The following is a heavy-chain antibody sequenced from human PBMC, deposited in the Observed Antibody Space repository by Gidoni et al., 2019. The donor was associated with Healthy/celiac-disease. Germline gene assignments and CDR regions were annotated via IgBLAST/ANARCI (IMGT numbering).Heavy chain of an antibody. CDR2: ISSSSSYT. V-gene: IGHV3-11*06. CDR1: GFPFSDYY. J-gene: IGHJ4*02. Sequence: QVQLVESGGGLVKPGGSLRLSCAASGFPFSDYYMSWIRQAPGKGLEWVSYISSSSSYTNYADSVKGRFTISRDNAKNSLFLQMNSLRAEDTAVYYCARVGYGDFEYYFDYWGQGTLVTVSS. D-gene: IGHD4-17*01. CDR3: ARVGYGDFEYYFDY.